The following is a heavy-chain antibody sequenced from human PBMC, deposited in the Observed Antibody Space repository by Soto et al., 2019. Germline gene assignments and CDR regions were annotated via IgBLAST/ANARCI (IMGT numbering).Heavy chain of an antibody. J-gene: IGHJ4*01. V-gene: IGHV3-11*05. Sequence: QVQLVESGGGLVKPGGSLRLSCAASGFTFNDDYMGWIRQAPGKGLEWVSFISSSLTYVKYADSVKSRFTISRDNAKDSLSLQMNSLRAEDTAVYYCVRSRWLYAIDYWGHGILVTVSS. D-gene: IGHD4-17*01. CDR3: VRSRWLYAIDY. CDR2: ISSSLTYV. CDR1: GFTFNDDY.